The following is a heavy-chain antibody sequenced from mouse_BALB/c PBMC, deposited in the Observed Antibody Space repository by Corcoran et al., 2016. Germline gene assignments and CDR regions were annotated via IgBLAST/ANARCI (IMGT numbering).Heavy chain of an antibody. J-gene: IGHJ2*01. D-gene: IGHD1-1*01. CDR1: GYTFTNYW. V-gene: IGHV1-63*02. Sequence: QVKLQQCGAELVRPGTSVKLSCKAAGYTFTNYWVGWVRQRPGHGLEWIGDIYPGGGYTNYNEKFKGKATLTADTTSSTAYMQLSSLTSEDSAIYYCARYYGSSPNLAYWGQGTTLTVSS. CDR3: ARYYGSSPNLAY. CDR2: IYPGGGYT.